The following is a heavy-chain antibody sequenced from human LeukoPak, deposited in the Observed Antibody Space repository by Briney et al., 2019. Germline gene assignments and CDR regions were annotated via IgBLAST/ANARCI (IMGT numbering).Heavy chain of an antibody. J-gene: IGHJ3*02. V-gene: IGHV1-18*01. CDR3: ARVNYIVQTLYGAFDM. Sequence: ASVKVSCKASGYTFTSYGISWVRQAPGQGLEWMGWISAYNGNTNYAQKLQGRVTMTTDTSTSTAYMELRSLRSDDTAVYYCARVNYIVQTLYGAFDMWGQGRLVTVAS. CDR2: ISAYNGNT. CDR1: GYTFTSYG. D-gene: IGHD2-8*01.